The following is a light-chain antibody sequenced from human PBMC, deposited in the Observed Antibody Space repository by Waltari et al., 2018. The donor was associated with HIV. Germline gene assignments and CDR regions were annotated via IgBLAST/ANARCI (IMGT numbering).Light chain of an antibody. CDR1: SNDVGGSNY. V-gene: IGLV2-14*03. CDR2: DVS. Sequence: QSALTQPASVSGSPGQSITISCTGSSNDVGGSNYVSWYQQHPGKAPRLMIYDVSTRPSGVSDRVSGSKSGDTASLTISGLQPEDEADYYCESYTSTSVWVFGGGTRLTVL. CDR3: ESYTSTSVWV. J-gene: IGLJ3*02.